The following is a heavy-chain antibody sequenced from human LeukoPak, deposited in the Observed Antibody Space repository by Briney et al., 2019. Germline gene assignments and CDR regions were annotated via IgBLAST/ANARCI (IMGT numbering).Heavy chain of an antibody. D-gene: IGHD6-19*01. CDR3: ARENAVAGTYY. Sequence: SETLSLTCTVSGASISTSAYYWGWIRQPPGKGLDWIGNIYYSGSTYYNPSLKSRVTISVDTSKNQFSLNLKSVTPEDTAVYYCARENAVAGTYYWGQGTLVTVSS. J-gene: IGHJ4*02. V-gene: IGHV4-39*07. CDR1: GASISTSAYY. CDR2: IYYSGST.